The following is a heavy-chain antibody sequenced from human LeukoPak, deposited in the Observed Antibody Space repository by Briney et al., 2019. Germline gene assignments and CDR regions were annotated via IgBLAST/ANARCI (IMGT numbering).Heavy chain of an antibody. CDR3: ASWDIDRGQQQDY. CDR1: GFTFSSYA. V-gene: IGHV3-30*02. D-gene: IGHD6-13*01. CDR2: IRYDGSNK. J-gene: IGHJ4*02. Sequence: PGGSLRLSCAASGFTFSSYAMHWVRQAPGKGLEWVAFIRYDGSNKYYADSVKGRFTISRDNAKNSLYLQMNSLRAEDTAVYYCASWDIDRGQQQDYWGQGTLVTVSS.